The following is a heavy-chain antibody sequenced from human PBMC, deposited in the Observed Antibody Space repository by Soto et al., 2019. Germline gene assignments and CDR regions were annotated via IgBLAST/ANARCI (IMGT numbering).Heavy chain of an antibody. V-gene: IGHV2-26*01. CDR1: GFSLSNARMG. CDR3: ARWALLSFVEWWFDP. J-gene: IGHJ5*02. CDR2: IFSNDEK. Sequence: QVTLKESGPVLVKPTETLTLTCTVSGFSLSNARMGVSWIRQPPGKALEWLAHIFSNDEKSYSTSLKSRLTISKDTSKSQVVLTMTNIDPVDTATYYCARWALLSFVEWWFDPWGQGTLVTVSS. D-gene: IGHD3-10*01.